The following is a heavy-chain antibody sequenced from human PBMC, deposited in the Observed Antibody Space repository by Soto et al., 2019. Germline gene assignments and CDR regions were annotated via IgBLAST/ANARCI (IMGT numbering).Heavy chain of an antibody. V-gene: IGHV4-59*08. Sequence: SETLSLTCTVSDGSLSPNYWSWIRQPPGKGLEWIGYIYYAGTTTYNPSLQSRVSISLDTSKNEASLKLTSVTAADTAVYFCARLGAFYQAMDSWGQGTLVTSPQ. CDR1: DGSLSPNY. CDR2: IYYAGTT. D-gene: IGHD2-2*01. CDR3: ARLGAFYQAMDS. J-gene: IGHJ1*01.